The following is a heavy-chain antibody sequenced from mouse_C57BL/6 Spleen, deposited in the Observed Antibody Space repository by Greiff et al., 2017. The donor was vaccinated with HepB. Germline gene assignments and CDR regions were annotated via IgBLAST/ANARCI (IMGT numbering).Heavy chain of an antibody. CDR2: INPGSGGT. CDR3: ARGITTVVATSAMDY. D-gene: IGHD1-1*01. Sequence: VQLQQSGAELVRPGTSVKVSCKASGYAFTNYLIEWVKQRPGQGLEWIGVINPGSGGTNYNEKFKGKATLTADKSSSTAYMQLSSLTSEDSAVYFCARGITTVVATSAMDYWGQGTSVTVSS. J-gene: IGHJ4*01. CDR1: GYAFTNYL. V-gene: IGHV1-54*01.